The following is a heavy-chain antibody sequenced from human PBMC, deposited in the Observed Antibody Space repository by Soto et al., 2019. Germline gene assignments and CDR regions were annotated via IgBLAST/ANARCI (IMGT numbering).Heavy chain of an antibody. Sequence: EVPLLESGGDLVQPGGSLRLSCIASGFTFSSYAMSWVRQAPGQGLEWVSSITASGGTSYYTDSVKGRFTISRDKSKNTLYLQMDSLRVEDTATYYCAKFYGVDYFDYWGQGTLVTVSS. D-gene: IGHD2-15*01. V-gene: IGHV3-23*01. CDR2: ITASGGTS. CDR1: GFTFSSYA. J-gene: IGHJ4*02. CDR3: AKFYGVDYFDY.